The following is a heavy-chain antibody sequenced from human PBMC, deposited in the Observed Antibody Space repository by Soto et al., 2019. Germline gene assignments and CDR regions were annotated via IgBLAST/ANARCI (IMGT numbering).Heavy chain of an antibody. CDR1: GFTFSSYA. V-gene: IGHV3-23*01. CDR2: ISGTGDNT. J-gene: IGHJ5*02. D-gene: IGHD6-19*01. Sequence: GGSLRLSCAASGFTFSSYAMSWVRQAPGKGLEWVSSISGTGDNTYYADSAKGRFTISRDSSKNTLYLQMNSLRAEDTAIYYCAKEGISTSGWYGWFDPWGQGTPVTVSS. CDR3: AKEGISTSGWYGWFDP.